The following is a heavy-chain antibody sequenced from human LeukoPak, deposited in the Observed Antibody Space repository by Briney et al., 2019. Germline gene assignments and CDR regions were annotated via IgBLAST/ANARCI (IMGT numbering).Heavy chain of an antibody. D-gene: IGHD2-21*01. CDR3: VRDVWGDRDGFFEY. V-gene: IGHV3-74*01. CDR1: GFTFSSYW. J-gene: IGHJ4*02. Sequence: GGSLRLPCAASGFTFSSYWMHWVRQDPEKGLLWVSRINIDGRSTSYAPSVTGRFTMSRDNAKNTVYLQMNSLRAEDTAVYYCVRDVWGDRDGFFEYWGQGTLVTVSS. CDR2: INIDGRST.